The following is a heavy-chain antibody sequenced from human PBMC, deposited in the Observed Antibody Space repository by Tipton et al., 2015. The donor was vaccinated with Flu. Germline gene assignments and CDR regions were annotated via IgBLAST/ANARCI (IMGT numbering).Heavy chain of an antibody. D-gene: IGHD4-11*01. J-gene: IGHJ5*02. CDR3: ARRDYSNYVSEPKNWFDP. Sequence: TLSLTCAVSGDSIRSACCWGWIRQPPGKGLEWIGNVCQNGNTYHNPSPKSRAIITVDRSKNQFSLKLNSVTTADSAIYYCARRDYSNYVSEPKNWFDPWGPGNLVTVSS. CDR2: VCQNGNT. V-gene: IGHV4-38-2*01. CDR1: GDSIRSACC.